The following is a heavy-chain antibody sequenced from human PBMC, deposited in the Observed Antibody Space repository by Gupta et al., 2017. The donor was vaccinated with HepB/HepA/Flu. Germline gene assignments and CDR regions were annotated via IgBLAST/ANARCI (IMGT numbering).Heavy chain of an antibody. CDR2: IWYDGSNK. J-gene: IGHJ6*03. CDR1: GFTFSSYG. CDR3: ARVSAAAGTRYYYYYYYMDV. V-gene: IGHV3-33*01. Sequence: QVQLVESGGGVVQPGRSLRLSCAASGFTFSSYGMHWVRQAPGQGLEWVAVIWYDGSNKYYADSVKGRFTISRDNSKNTLYLQMNSLRAEDTAVYYCARVSAAAGTRYYYYYYYMDVWGKGTTVTVSS. D-gene: IGHD6-13*01.